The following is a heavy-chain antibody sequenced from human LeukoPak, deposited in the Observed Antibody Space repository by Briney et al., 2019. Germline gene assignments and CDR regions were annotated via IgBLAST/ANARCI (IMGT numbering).Heavy chain of an antibody. J-gene: IGHJ5*02. CDR2: IIPILGIA. CDR3: SLFLIKMHDYGVCP. CDR1: GGTFSSYA. D-gene: IGHD4-17*01. Sequence: SVKVSCKASGGTFSSYAISWVRQAPGQGLEWMGRIIPILGIANYAQKFQGRVTITADKSTSTAYMELSGLRSEDTAVYYCSLFLIKMHDYGVCPWGQGTLVTVSS. V-gene: IGHV1-69*04.